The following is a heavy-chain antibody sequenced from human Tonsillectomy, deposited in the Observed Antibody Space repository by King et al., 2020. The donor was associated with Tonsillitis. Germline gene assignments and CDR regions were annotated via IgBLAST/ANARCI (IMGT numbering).Heavy chain of an antibody. CDR1: GFTFSSYA. CDR2: IYTAGSST. V-gene: IGHV3-23*03. Sequence: VQLQESGGGLVQPGGSLRLSCAASGFTFSSYAMSWVRQAPGKGLEWVSVIYTAGSSTYYADSVKGRFTISRDNSKNTLYLEMNTLRAEDTAVYYCAKGQMSSYYNAGSFDAFDIWGQGTMVTVSS. D-gene: IGHD3-10*01. J-gene: IGHJ3*02. CDR3: AKGQMSSYYNAGSFDAFDI.